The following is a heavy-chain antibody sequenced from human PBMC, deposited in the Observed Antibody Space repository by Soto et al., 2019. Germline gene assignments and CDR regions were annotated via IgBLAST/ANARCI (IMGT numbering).Heavy chain of an antibody. CDR2: IYYSGST. J-gene: IGHJ4*02. V-gene: IGHV4-31*03. CDR3: ARQAEIAAAGSSYFDY. CDR1: GGSISSGGYY. D-gene: IGHD6-13*01. Sequence: SETLSLTCTVSGGSISSGGYYWSWIRQHPGKGLEWIGYIYYSGSTYYNPSLKSRVTISVDTSKNQFSLKLSSVTAADTAVYYCARQAEIAAAGSSYFDYWGQGTLVTVS.